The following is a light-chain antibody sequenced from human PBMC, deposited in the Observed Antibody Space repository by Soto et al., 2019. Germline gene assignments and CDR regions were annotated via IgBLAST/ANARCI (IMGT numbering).Light chain of an antibody. Sequence: VQMTQSHSTLSASVGDRVTITCRASQSISSWLAWYQQKPGKAPKLLIYDASSLESGVPSRFSGSGSGTEFTLTISSLQPDDFATYYCQQYNSYSRTFGQGTKVAIK. V-gene: IGKV1-5*01. CDR3: QQYNSYSRT. CDR2: DAS. J-gene: IGKJ1*01. CDR1: QSISSW.